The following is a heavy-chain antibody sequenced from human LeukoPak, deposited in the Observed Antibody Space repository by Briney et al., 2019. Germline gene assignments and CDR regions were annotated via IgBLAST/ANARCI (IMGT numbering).Heavy chain of an antibody. Sequence: SETLSLTCIVSGSSISSGYSWGWIRQPPGKGLEWIGYIYYSGSTYYNPSLKSRVTISVDTSKNQFSLKLNSVTAADTAVYYCARGATTVTPNDYWGQGTLVTVSS. CDR2: IYYSGST. CDR3: ARGATTVTPNDY. CDR1: GSSISSGYS. J-gene: IGHJ4*02. D-gene: IGHD4-11*01. V-gene: IGHV4-38-2*02.